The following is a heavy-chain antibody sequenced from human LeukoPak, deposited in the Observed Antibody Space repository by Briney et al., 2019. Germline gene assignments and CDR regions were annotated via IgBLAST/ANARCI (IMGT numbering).Heavy chain of an antibody. CDR3: ARSSQGYDFWSGYYANNWFDP. D-gene: IGHD3-3*01. J-gene: IGHJ5*02. CDR2: IYYSGST. CDR1: GGSISSYY. V-gene: IGHV4-59*08. Sequence: SETLSLTCTVSGGSISSYYWSWIRQPPGKGLEWIGYIYYSGSTNYNPSLESRVTISVDTSKNQFSLKLSSVTAADTAVYYCARSSQGYDFWSGYYANNWFDPWGQGTLVTVSS.